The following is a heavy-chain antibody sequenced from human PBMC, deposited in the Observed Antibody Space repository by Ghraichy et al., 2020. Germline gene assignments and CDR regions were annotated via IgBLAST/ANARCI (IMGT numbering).Heavy chain of an antibody. J-gene: IGHJ4*02. CDR2: VRSSGNT. D-gene: IGHD1-1*01. Sequence: SETLSLTCSVSGASISSYYWTWIRQPPGKGLEWIGFVRSSGNTNYNPSLKSRVAISFDTSKSKFSLTVNSVTAADTALYFCASATGSLGRYDYWGRGTLVTVSP. CDR1: GASISSYY. V-gene: IGHV4-59*01. CDR3: ASATGSLGRYDY.